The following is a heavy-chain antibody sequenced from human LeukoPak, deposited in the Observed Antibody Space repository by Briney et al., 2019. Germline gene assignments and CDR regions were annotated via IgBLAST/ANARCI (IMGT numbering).Heavy chain of an antibody. D-gene: IGHD6-13*01. CDR1: GFTFSSYA. CDR2: ISYDGSNK. Sequence: GRSLRLSCAASGFTFSSYAMHWVRRAPGKGLEWVAVISYDGSNKYYADSVKGRFTISRDNSKNTLYLQMNSLRAEDTAVYYCARDNPAQYSCSWYHGPGWFDPWGQGILVTVSS. V-gene: IGHV3-30*04. J-gene: IGHJ5*02. CDR3: ARDNPAQYSCSWYHGPGWFDP.